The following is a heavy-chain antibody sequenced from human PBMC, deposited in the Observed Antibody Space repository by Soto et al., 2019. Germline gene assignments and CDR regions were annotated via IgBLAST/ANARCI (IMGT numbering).Heavy chain of an antibody. J-gene: IGHJ4*02. CDR1: GDSISKSGYY. V-gene: IGHV4-31*11. CDR2: IYYSGST. D-gene: IGHD2-2*01. Sequence: SETLSLTCAVSGDSISKSGYYWSWIRQNQGKALEWIGYIYYSGSTFYNPSLKSRVSISLDTSKNQLSLKLTSVTVADTAVYYCARSRGVPNPRRPYLFNSWGQGTLVTVSS. CDR3: ARSRGVPNPRRPYLFNS.